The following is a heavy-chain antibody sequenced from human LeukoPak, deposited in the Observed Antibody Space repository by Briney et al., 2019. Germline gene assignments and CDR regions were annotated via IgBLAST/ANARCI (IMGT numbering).Heavy chain of an antibody. Sequence: GRSLRLSCAASGFTFSSCAMHWVRQAPGKGLEWVAVISYDGSNKYYADSAKGRFTISRDNSKNTLYLQMNSLRAEDTAVYYCARDRGYSSGWYNWGQGTLVTVSS. J-gene: IGHJ4*02. CDR1: GFTFSSCA. D-gene: IGHD6-19*01. CDR3: ARDRGYSSGWYN. CDR2: ISYDGSNK. V-gene: IGHV3-30*04.